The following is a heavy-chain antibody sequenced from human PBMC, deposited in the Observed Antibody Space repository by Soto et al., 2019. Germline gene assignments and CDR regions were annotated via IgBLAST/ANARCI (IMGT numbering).Heavy chain of an antibody. CDR1: GFSFSSYA. D-gene: IGHD2-15*01. CDR2: ISGSGDTT. Sequence: GSLRLSCGASGFSFSSYAITWVRQAPGKGLEWVSVISGSGDTTYYADSVKGRFTLSRDNSKNTLYLQMNSLRAEDTAVYYCAKVYGSGASPYYYGMDVWGQGNTVTVSS. J-gene: IGHJ6*02. V-gene: IGHV3-23*01. CDR3: AKVYGSGASPYYYGMDV.